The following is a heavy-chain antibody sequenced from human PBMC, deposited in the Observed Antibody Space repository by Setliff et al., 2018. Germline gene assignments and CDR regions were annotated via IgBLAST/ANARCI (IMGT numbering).Heavy chain of an antibody. V-gene: IGHV4-38-2*01. CDR3: ATLTGDRGVDY. CDR2: IYYRGST. J-gene: IGHJ4*02. Sequence: SETLSLTCAVSGYSISSGYNWGWIRQPPGKGLEWIASIYYRGSTSYNSSLKSRVSISVDTAKNQFSLNLNSVTAADTAVYYCATLTGDRGVDYWGQGRLVTVSS. D-gene: IGHD7-27*01. CDR1: GYSISSGYN.